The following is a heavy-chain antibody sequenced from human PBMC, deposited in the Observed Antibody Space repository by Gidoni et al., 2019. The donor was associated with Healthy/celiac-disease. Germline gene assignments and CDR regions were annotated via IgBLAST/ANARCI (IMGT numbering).Heavy chain of an antibody. CDR1: GYTFTGYY. CDR3: ARSRLRYFPSGY. J-gene: IGHJ4*02. CDR2: INPNRGGT. D-gene: IGHD3-9*01. Sequence: QVQLVQSGAEVQKPGASVKVSCKASGYTFTGYYMHWVRQAPGQGLEWMGWINPNRGGTNYAQKFQGRVTMTRDTSISTAYMELSRLRSDDTAVYYCARSRLRYFPSGYWGQGTLVTVSS. V-gene: IGHV1-2*02.